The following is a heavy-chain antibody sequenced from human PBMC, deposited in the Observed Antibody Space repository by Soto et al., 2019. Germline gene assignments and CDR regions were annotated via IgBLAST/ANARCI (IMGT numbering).Heavy chain of an antibody. CDR3: AREGGYSTTTDY. J-gene: IGHJ4*02. V-gene: IGHV4-31*03. CDR1: GGSIRSGGYY. D-gene: IGHD6-13*01. Sequence: SETLSLTFIISGGSIRSGGYYWSWIRQHPGKGLEWIGSIYHSGTTYYNPSLKSRVTISVDTSKNQFSLKVSSVTAADTAVYYCAREGGYSTTTDYWGQGTLVTVS. CDR2: IYHSGTT.